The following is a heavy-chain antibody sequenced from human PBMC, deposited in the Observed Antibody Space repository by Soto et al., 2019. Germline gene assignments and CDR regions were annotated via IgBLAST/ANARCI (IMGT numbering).Heavy chain of an antibody. Sequence: QVQLVQSGTEVKKPGASVRVSCKASGYTFTNYGISWVRQAPGQGLEWMGWISTAHRGIGYAQKFQGRVTMTTDTSTNTAYLEVRNLRSDDTAVYYCARDLAYIREYWGQGTLVTVSS. V-gene: IGHV1-18*04. J-gene: IGHJ4*02. D-gene: IGHD3-10*01. CDR3: ARDLAYIREY. CDR2: ISTAHRGI. CDR1: GYTFTNYG.